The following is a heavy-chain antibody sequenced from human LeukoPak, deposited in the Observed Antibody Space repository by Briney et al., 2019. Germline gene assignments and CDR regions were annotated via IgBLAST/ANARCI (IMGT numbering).Heavy chain of an antibody. CDR2: IYSGGST. J-gene: IGHJ4*02. CDR3: ARDSGFGEFNNY. V-gene: IGHV3-66*01. D-gene: IGHD3-10*01. Sequence: GGSLRLSCAASGFTVSSNHMSWVRQAPGKGLEWVSVIYSGGSTYYADSVTGRFTISRDNSKNTLCLQMNSLRAGDTAVYYCARDSGFGEFNNYWGQGTLVTVSS. CDR1: GFTVSSNH.